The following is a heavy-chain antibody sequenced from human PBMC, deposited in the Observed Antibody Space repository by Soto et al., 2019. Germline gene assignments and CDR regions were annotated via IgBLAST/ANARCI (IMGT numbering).Heavy chain of an antibody. J-gene: IGHJ6*02. CDR3: ARGMYSSSWYDYYGMDV. Sequence: QVQLVQSGAEVQKPGSSVKVSCKASGGTFSSYAISWVRQAPGQGLEWMGGIIPIFGTANYAQKFQGRVTITADESTSTAYMELSSLRSEDTAVYYCARGMYSSSWYDYYGMDVWGQGTTVTVSS. V-gene: IGHV1-69*01. CDR2: IIPIFGTA. CDR1: GGTFSSYA. D-gene: IGHD6-13*01.